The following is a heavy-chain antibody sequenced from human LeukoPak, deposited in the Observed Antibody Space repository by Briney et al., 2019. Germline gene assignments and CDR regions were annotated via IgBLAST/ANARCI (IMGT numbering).Heavy chain of an antibody. CDR1: GGSITSSKYF. Sequence: SETLSLTCAASGGSITSSKYFWGWIRQPPGKELELIGIISYSGSTDYNPSLKSRVTISTDTSTNQFSLKLTSVTAADTAVYYCAGLGVMVLVYQFEYWGRGTPVTVSS. D-gene: IGHD2-8*01. J-gene: IGHJ4*02. V-gene: IGHV4-39*07. CDR2: ISYSGST. CDR3: AGLGVMVLVYQFEY.